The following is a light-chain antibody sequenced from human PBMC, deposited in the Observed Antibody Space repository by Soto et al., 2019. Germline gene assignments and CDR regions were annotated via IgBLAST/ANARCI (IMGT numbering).Light chain of an antibody. J-gene: IGLJ2*01. CDR3: QTGGTGIVV. CDR1: SGHSSYA. CDR2: LNSDGSH. Sequence: QSVLTQSPSASASLGASVKLTCTLSSGHSSYAIAWHQQQPGKGPRYLMKLNSDGSHTKGDGIPDRFSGSNSGAERFLTISSLQSEDEADYYCQTGGTGIVVFGGGTKLTVL. V-gene: IGLV4-69*01.